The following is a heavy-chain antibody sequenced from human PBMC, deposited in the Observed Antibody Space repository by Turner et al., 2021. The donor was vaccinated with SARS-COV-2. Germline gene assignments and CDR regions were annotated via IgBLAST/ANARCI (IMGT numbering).Heavy chain of an antibody. CDR1: GGSISSGGYY. Sequence: GQLQESGPGLVKPSESLSLPCSVSGGSISSGGYYWSWIRHHPGKGLEWIGYIYYSGSTYYNPSLKSRVTISVDTSKEQLSLKMNSVTAADTAVYYCARSGGFGSGLGFWGQGTLVTVSS. CDR3: ARSGGFGSGLGF. V-gene: IGHV4-31*03. CDR2: IYYSGST. J-gene: IGHJ4*02. D-gene: IGHD3-16*01.